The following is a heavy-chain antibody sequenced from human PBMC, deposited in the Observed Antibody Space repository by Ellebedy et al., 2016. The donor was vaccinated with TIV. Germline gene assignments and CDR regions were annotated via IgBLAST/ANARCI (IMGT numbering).Heavy chain of an antibody. CDR1: GFTFSSYA. J-gene: IGHJ4*02. CDR2: ISYDGSNK. D-gene: IGHD6-19*01. V-gene: IGHV3-30*14. Sequence: GESLKISCAASGFTFSSYAMHWVRQAPGKGLEWVAVISYDGSNKYYADSVKGRFTISRDNSKNTLYLQMNSLRAEDTAVYYCARKVAGTIDYWGQGTLVTVSS. CDR3: ARKVAGTIDY.